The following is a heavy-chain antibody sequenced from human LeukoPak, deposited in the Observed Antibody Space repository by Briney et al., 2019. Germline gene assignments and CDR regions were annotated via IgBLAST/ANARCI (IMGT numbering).Heavy chain of an antibody. V-gene: IGHV3-7*01. Sequence: PGGSLRLSCVVSGFTFSTYWMSWVRQAPGKGLEWVANIKGDGNGNNYVDSVKGRFTISRDNAKNSLYLQMNSLRAEDTAVYYCARESWSSLTWGQGTLVTVSS. D-gene: IGHD2-2*01. CDR2: IKGDGNGN. CDR1: GFTFSTYW. J-gene: IGHJ5*02. CDR3: ARESWSSLT.